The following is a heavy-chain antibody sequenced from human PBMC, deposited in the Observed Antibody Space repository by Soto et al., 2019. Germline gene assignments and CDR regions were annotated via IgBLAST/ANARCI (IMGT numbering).Heavy chain of an antibody. D-gene: IGHD3-22*01. J-gene: IGHJ3*02. CDR1: GGTFSSYA. V-gene: IGHV1-69*06. Sequence: QVQLVQSGAEVKKPGSSVKVSCKASGGTFSSYAISWVRQAPGQGLEWMGGIIPSFGAATYAQKFQGRVTISADKSTSTASMELRSLTSEDTAVYYCARKGYYYDSSGYQDAFDIWGQGTMVTVSS. CDR3: ARKGYYYDSSGYQDAFDI. CDR2: IIPSFGAA.